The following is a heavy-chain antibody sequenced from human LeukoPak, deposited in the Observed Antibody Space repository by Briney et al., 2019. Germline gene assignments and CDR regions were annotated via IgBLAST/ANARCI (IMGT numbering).Heavy chain of an antibody. J-gene: IGHJ3*01. CDR1: GYTFTSYY. CDR3: AGGDYYDSSGYFF. Sequence: ASVKVSCTASGYTFTSYYMHWVRQAPGQGLEWMGIINPSGGSTSCAQKFQGRVTMTRDMSTSTVYMELSSLRSEDTAVYYCAGGDYYDSSGYFFWGQGTMVTVSS. CDR2: INPSGGST. D-gene: IGHD3-22*01. V-gene: IGHV1-46*01.